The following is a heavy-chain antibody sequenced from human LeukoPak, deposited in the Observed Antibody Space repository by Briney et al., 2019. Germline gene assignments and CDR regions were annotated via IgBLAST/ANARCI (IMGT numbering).Heavy chain of an antibody. CDR2: INPNSGGT. V-gene: IGHV1-2*02. Sequence: ASVKVSCKASGGTFSSYAISWVRQAPGQGLEWMGWINPNSGGTNYAQKFQGRVTMTRDTSISTAYMELSRLRSDDTAVYYCARDRDYYDAFDIWGQGTMVTVSS. CDR3: ARDRDYYDAFDI. J-gene: IGHJ3*02. D-gene: IGHD3-10*01. CDR1: GGTFSSYA.